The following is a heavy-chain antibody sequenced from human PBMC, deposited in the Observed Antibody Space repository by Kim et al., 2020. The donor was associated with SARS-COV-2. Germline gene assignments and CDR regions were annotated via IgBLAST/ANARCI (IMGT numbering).Heavy chain of an antibody. CDR1: GGSISSSSYY. CDR2: IYYSGST. Sequence: SETLSLTCTVSGGSISSSSYYWGWIRQPPGKGLEWIGSIYYSGSTYYNPSLKSQVTISVDTSKNQFSLKLSSVTAADTAVYYCARHNIRGDAFDIWGQGTMVTVSS. CDR3: ARHNIRGDAFDI. V-gene: IGHV4-39*01. D-gene: IGHD3-10*01. J-gene: IGHJ3*02.